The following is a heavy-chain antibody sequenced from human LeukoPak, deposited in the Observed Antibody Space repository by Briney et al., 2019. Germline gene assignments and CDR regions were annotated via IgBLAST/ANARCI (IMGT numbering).Heavy chain of an antibody. CDR2: ISGSGSTT. V-gene: IGHV3-23*01. CDR1: GFTFSRYA. Sequence: GGSLRLSCAASGFTFSRYAMSWARHAPGKGLEWISTISGSGSTTYYADSVTGRFSISRDNSKNTLYLQMNSLRAEDTALYYCAKSYYGSGTPFHYGGQGTVVTVSS. D-gene: IGHD3-10*01. J-gene: IGHJ4*02. CDR3: AKSYYGSGTPFHY.